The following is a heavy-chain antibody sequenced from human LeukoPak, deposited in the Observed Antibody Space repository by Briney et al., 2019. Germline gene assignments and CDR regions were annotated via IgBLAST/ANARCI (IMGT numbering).Heavy chain of an antibody. CDR1: GFTFSSYA. Sequence: PGGSLRLSCAASGFTFSSYAMSWVRQAPGKGLEWVSAISGSGGSTYYAGSVKGRFTISRDNSKNTLYLQMNSLRAEDTAVYYCAKRPIAAAGTYYFDYWGQGTLVTVSS. V-gene: IGHV3-23*01. J-gene: IGHJ4*02. D-gene: IGHD6-13*01. CDR2: ISGSGGST. CDR3: AKRPIAAAGTYYFDY.